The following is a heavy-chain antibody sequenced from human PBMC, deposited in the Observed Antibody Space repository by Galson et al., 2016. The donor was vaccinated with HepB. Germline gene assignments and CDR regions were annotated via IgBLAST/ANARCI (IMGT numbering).Heavy chain of an antibody. CDR1: GFTFSNYA. Sequence: SLRLSCAASGFTFSNYAIHWVRQAPGKGLEWVAVASDDGSNNLYADSVKGRFTLSRDNSKNTVDLQMNSLRPEDTALYYCAREGWDKRVMDGWGQGTTVAVSS. V-gene: IGHV3-30*04. D-gene: IGHD1-26*01. CDR2: ASDDGSNN. CDR3: AREGWDKRVMDG. J-gene: IGHJ6*02.